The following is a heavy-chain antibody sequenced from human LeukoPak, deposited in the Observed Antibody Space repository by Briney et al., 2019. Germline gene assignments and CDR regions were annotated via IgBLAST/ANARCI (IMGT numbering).Heavy chain of an antibody. CDR1: GGSISSYC. J-gene: IGHJ4*02. CDR3: ARAVADFWSGQYYFDY. Sequence: SETLSLTCTVSGGSISSYCWSWIRQPPGKGLEWIGCIYYSGSTSYNPSLKSRVTISVDTSKNQFSLKLSSVTAADTAVFYCARAVADFWSGQYYFDYWGRGTLVTVSS. CDR2: IYYSGST. D-gene: IGHD3-3*01. V-gene: IGHV4-59*01.